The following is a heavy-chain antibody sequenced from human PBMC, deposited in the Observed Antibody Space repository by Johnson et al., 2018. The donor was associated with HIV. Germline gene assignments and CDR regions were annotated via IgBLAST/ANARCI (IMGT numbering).Heavy chain of an antibody. CDR3: ARESGGQYDAFDI. CDR1: GFTFSSYA. CDR2: INWNSGSI. J-gene: IGHJ3*02. Sequence: MQLVESGGGVVQPGRSLRLSCAASGFTFSSYAMSWVRQAPGKGLEWVSGINWNSGSIGYADSVKGRFTISRDNAKNTLYLQMNSLRAEDTAVYYCARESGGQYDAFDIWGQGTMVTVSS. V-gene: IGHV3-20*04. D-gene: IGHD3-16*01.